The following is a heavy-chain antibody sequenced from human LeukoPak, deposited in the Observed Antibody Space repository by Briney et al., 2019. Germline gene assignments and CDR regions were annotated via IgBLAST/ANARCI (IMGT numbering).Heavy chain of an antibody. Sequence: ASVKVSSKASLGTFSRYVISCVRQAPGQGVEWMGGIIPIFGTANYAQKLQGRVTITADESTSTAYMELSSLRSEDTAVYYCARVPDFWSGPPGWFDPWGQGTLVTVSS. CDR3: ARVPDFWSGPPGWFDP. CDR1: LGTFSRYV. V-gene: IGHV1-69*13. J-gene: IGHJ5*02. CDR2: IIPIFGTA. D-gene: IGHD3-3*01.